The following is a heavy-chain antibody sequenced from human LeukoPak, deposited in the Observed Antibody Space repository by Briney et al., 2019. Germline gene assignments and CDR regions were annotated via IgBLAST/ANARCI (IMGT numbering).Heavy chain of an antibody. J-gene: IGHJ4*02. CDR2: ISSSSSYI. V-gene: IGHV3-21*01. CDR1: GFTFSSYS. CDR3: VYSSSWYYFDY. Sequence: TGGSLRLSCAASGFTFSSYSMNWVRQAPGKGLEWASSISSSSSYISYADSVKGRFTIPRDNAKNSLSLQMNSLRAEDTAVYYCVYSSSWYYFDYWGQGTLVTVSS. D-gene: IGHD6-13*01.